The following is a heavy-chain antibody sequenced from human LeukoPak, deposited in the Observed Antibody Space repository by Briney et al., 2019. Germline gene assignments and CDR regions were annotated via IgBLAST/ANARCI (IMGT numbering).Heavy chain of an antibody. CDR3: ARGGYGSGSYYNE. J-gene: IGHJ4*02. CDR2: TYYRSKWYN. CDR1: GDSVSSNSAA. V-gene: IGHV6-1*01. Sequence: PSQTLSLTCAISGDSVSSNSAAWNWIRQSPSRGLEWLGRTYYRSKWYNDYAVSVKSRITINPDTSKNQFSLKLSSVTAADTAVYYCARGGYGSGSYYNEWGQGTLVTVSS. D-gene: IGHD3-10*01.